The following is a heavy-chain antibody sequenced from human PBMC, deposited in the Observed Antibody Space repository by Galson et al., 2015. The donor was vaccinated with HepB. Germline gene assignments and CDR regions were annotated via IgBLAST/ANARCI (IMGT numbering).Heavy chain of an antibody. CDR1: GFTFSSYW. D-gene: IGHD2/OR15-2a*01. V-gene: IGHV3-7*03. J-gene: IGHJ3*02. Sequence: LRLSCAASGFTFSSYWMSWVRQAPGKGLEWVANIKQDGSEKYYVDSVKGRFTISRDNAKNSLYLRMNSLRAEDTAVYYCARDGIVRGDAFDIWGQGTMVTVSS. CDR3: ARDGIVRGDAFDI. CDR2: IKQDGSEK.